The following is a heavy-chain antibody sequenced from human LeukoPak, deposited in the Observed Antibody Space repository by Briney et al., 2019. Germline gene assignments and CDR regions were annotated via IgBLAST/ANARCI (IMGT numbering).Heavy chain of an antibody. V-gene: IGHV4-59*08. J-gene: IGHJ2*01. D-gene: IGHD7-27*01. CDR2: IYYSGST. Sequence: SETLSLTCTVSGGSISSYYWSWIRQPPGKGLEWGGYIYYSGSTNYNPSLKSRVTISVDTSKNQFPLKLSSVTAADTALYYCARRRPLGISGYFDLWGRGTLVTVSS. CDR3: ARRRPLGISGYFDL. CDR1: GGSISSYY.